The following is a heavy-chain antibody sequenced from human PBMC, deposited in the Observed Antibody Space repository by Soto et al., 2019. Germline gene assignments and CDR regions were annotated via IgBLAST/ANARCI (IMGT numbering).Heavy chain of an antibody. CDR2: ISSSSSTI. D-gene: IGHD3-22*01. CDR1: GFTFSSYS. Sequence: EVQLVESGGGLVQPGGSLRLSCAASGFTFSSYSMNWVRQAPGKGLEWVSYISSSSSTIYYADSVKGRFTISRDNANDPLDLQTNSLRAEDTAVYYCARRPYCFDSRGPWGYFDLWGRGTLVSFSS. CDR3: ARRPYCFDSRGPWGYFDL. J-gene: IGHJ2*01. V-gene: IGHV3-48*01.